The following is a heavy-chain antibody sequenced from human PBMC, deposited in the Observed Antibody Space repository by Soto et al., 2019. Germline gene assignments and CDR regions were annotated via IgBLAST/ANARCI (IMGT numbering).Heavy chain of an antibody. CDR1: GGSISSGDYY. CDR2: IYYSGST. CDR3: ARGDSSSLTFFDY. Sequence: QVQLQESGPGLVKPSQTLSLTCTVSGGSISSGDYYWSWIRQPPGKGLEWIGYIYYSGSTYYNPSLKSRVTTSVDTSKNQFSLKLSSVTAADTAVYYCARGDSSSLTFFDYWGQGTLVTVSS. V-gene: IGHV4-30-4*01. D-gene: IGHD6-13*01. J-gene: IGHJ4*02.